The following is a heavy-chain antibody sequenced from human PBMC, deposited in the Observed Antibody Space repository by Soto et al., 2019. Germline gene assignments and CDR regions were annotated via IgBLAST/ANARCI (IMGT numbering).Heavy chain of an antibody. J-gene: IGHJ6*02. CDR3: ARERSSWSYYYYYYGMDV. V-gene: IGHV4-30-4*01. CDR2: IYYSGST. CDR1: GGSISSGDYY. D-gene: IGHD6-13*01. Sequence: PSETLSLTCTVSGGSISSGDYYWSWIRQPPGKGLEWIGYIYYSGSTYYNPSLKSRVTISVDTSKNQFSLKLSSVTAADTAVYYCARERSSWSYYYYYYGMDVWGQGTTVTISS.